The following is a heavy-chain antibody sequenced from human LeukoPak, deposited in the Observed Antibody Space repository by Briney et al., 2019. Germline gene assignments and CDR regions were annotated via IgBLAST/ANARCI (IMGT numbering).Heavy chain of an antibody. CDR2: INHSGST. J-gene: IGHJ4*02. V-gene: IGHV4-34*01. CDR1: GGSFSDYY. D-gene: IGHD6-6*01. Sequence: SETLSLTCAVYGGSFSDYYWSWIRQPPGKGPEWIGEINHSGSTNYNPSLKSRVTISVDTSKNQFSLKLSSVTAADTAVYYCAGSIAARLDYWGQGTLVTVSS. CDR3: AGSIAARLDY.